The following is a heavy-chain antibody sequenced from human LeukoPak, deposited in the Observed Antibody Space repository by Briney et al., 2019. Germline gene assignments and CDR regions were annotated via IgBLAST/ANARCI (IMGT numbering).Heavy chain of an antibody. CDR1: GYTFTSYG. Sequence: GASVKVSCKASGYTFTSYGISWVRQAPGQGLEWMGWISAYNGNTNYAQKLQGRVTMTTDTSTSTAYMELRSLRSDDTAVYYCARDSSSRKNNWFDPWGQGTLVTVSS. CDR2: ISAYNGNT. CDR3: ARDSSSRKNNWFDP. V-gene: IGHV1-18*01. J-gene: IGHJ5*02. D-gene: IGHD6-13*01.